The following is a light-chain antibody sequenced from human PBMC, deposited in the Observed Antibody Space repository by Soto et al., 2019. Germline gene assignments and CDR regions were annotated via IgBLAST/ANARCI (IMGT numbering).Light chain of an antibody. J-gene: IGLJ2*01. CDR1: SSNIGNNY. Sequence: QSVLTKPPSVSAAPGQKVTISCSGSSSNIGNNYVSWYQQLPGTAPRLLIYDDTTRPSGIPDRFSGSKSGTSATLGITGLKIGEEADYYCGTWDNSRSAGVFGGGTRLTVL. CDR2: DDT. V-gene: IGLV1-51*01. CDR3: GTWDNSRSAGV.